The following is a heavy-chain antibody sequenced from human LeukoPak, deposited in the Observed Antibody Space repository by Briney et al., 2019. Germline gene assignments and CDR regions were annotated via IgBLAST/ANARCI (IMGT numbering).Heavy chain of an antibody. CDR2: IYYSGST. CDR1: GGSISSSSYY. V-gene: IGHV4-39*07. CDR3: ARDLSSSSSHFDY. J-gene: IGHJ4*02. D-gene: IGHD6-6*01. Sequence: SETLSLTCTVSGGSISSSSYYWGWIRQPPGKGLEWIGSIYYSGSTYYNPSLKSRVTISVDTSKNQFSLKLSSVTAADTAVYYCARDLSSSSSHFDYWGQGTLVTVSS.